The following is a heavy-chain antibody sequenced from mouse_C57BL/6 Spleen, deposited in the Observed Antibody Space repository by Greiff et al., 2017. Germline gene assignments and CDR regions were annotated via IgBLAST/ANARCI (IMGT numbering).Heavy chain of an antibody. CDR1: GYTFTDYE. V-gene: IGHV1-15*01. CDR3: TRGGYFDV. CDR2: IDPETGGT. J-gene: IGHJ1*03. Sequence: QVQLQQSGAELVRPGVSVTLSCKASGYTFTDYEMHWVKQTPVHGLEWIGAIDPETGGTAYNQKFKGKAILTADKSSSTAYMELRSLTSEDSAVXYCTRGGYFDVWGTGTTVTVSS.